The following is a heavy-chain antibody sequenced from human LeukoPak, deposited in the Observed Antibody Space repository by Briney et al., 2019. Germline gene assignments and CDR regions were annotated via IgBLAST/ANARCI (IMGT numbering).Heavy chain of an antibody. CDR1: GGSISSGGYS. V-gene: IGHV4-30-2*01. J-gene: IGHJ4*02. CDR2: IYHSGST. Sequence: KASETLSLTCAVSGGSISSGGYSWSWIRQPPGKGLEWIGYIYHSGSTYYNPSLKSRVTISVDRSKNQFSLKLSSVTAADTAVYYCARGPGYGDYEGLFDYWGQGTLVTVSS. CDR3: ARGPGYGDYEGLFDY. D-gene: IGHD4-17*01.